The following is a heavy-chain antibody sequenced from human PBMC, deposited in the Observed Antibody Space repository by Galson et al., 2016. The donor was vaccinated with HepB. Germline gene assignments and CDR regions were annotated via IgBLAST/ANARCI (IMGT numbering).Heavy chain of an antibody. V-gene: IGHV3-53*04. CDR3: ICELGVVIRRHY. CDR1: GFTVSSNY. CDR2: IYSGGST. J-gene: IGHJ4*02. Sequence: SLRLSCAASGFTVSSNYMTWVRQDPGKGLEWVSVIYSGGSTFYADSVKGRFTIYRHNSQNTLYLQMDSLRVEDTAVYYCICELGVVIRRHYWGPGTLVTVSS. D-gene: IGHD3-3*01.